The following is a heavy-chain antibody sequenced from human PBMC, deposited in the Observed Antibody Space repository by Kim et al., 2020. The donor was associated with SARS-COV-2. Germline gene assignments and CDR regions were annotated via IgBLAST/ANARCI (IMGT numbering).Heavy chain of an antibody. V-gene: IGHV4-34*01. Sequence: SETLSLTCAVYGGSFSGYYWSWIRQPPGKGLEWIGEINHSGSTNYNPSLKSRVTISVDTSKNQFSLKLSSVTAADTAVYYCARGPSILVVPAAIRVGLDP. J-gene: IGHJ5*02. D-gene: IGHD2-2*01. CDR3: ARGPSILVVPAAIRVGLDP. CDR1: GGSFSGYY. CDR2: INHSGST.